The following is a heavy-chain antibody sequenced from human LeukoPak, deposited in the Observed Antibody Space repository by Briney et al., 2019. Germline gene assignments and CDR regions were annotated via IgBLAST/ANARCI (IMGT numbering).Heavy chain of an antibody. D-gene: IGHD1-26*01. V-gene: IGHV4-59*01. J-gene: IGHJ3*02. CDR2: IYYSGST. CDR1: GGSISSYY. Sequence: SETLSLTCTVSGGSISSYYWSWIRQPPGKGLEWIGYIYYSGSTNYNPSLKSRVTISVDTSKNQFSLKLSSVTAADTAVYYCARWSGSYYWYYAFDIWGQETMVTVSS. CDR3: ARWSGSYYWYYAFDI.